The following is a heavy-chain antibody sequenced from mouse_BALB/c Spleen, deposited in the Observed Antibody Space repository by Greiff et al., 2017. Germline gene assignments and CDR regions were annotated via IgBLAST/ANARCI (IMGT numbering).Heavy chain of an antibody. V-gene: IGHV1-87*01. CDR2: IYPGDGDT. Sequence: QVQLQQSGAELARPGASVKLSCKASGYTFTSYWMQWVKQRPGQGLEWIGAIYPGDGDTRYTQKFKGKATLTADKSSSTAYMQLSSLASEDSAVYYCARGGYRYDEAMDYWGQGTSVTVSS. D-gene: IGHD2-14*01. CDR3: ARGGYRYDEAMDY. J-gene: IGHJ4*01. CDR1: GYTFTSYW.